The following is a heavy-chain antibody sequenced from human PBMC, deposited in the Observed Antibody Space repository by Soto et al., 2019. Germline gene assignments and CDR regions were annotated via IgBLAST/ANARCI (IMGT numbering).Heavy chain of an antibody. J-gene: IGHJ4*02. CDR2: MSGSSSTT. Sequence: GGSLRLSCAASGLTFSNYAMSWVRQAPGGGLEWVSSMSGSSSTTYYADSVRGRFTISRDRSKNTLYLQMSSLRAEDTALYYCAKNQERELPRVIDFWGQGTLVTVSS. CDR3: AKNQERELPRVIDF. D-gene: IGHD1-7*01. CDR1: GLTFSNYA. V-gene: IGHV3-23*01.